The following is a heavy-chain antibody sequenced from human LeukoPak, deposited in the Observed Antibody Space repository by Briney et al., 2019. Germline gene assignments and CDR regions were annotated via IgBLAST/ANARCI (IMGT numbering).Heavy chain of an antibody. CDR2: MNPKRGDI. CDR1: GYTFTGYY. CDR3: ARGALDYGDYGDAFDI. J-gene: IGHJ3*02. Sequence: ASVKVSCKASGYTFTGYYIHWVRQAPGQGLEWVGGMNPKRGDIKFAQKFQGRVTMTRDTSISTAYMELSRVRSDDTAVYYCARGALDYGDYGDAFDIWGQGTMVTVSS. V-gene: IGHV1-2*02. D-gene: IGHD4-17*01.